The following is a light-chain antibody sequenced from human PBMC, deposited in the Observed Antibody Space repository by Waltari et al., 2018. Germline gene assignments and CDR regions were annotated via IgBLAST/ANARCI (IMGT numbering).Light chain of an antibody. Sequence: QSVLTQPPSVSGAPGQRVTISCTGSSSNIGAGYDVHWYHQPPGTAPKLLMYGNSTRPPGVPPRFSGSKSGTPSSLAITGLQAGDEADYYCQSYDSSLSGSRVFGGGTKLTVL. V-gene: IGLV1-40*01. CDR1: SSNIGAGYD. J-gene: IGLJ2*01. CDR3: QSYDSSLSGSRV. CDR2: GNS.